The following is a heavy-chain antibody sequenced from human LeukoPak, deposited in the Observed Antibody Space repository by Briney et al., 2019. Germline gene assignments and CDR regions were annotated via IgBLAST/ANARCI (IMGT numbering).Heavy chain of an antibody. V-gene: IGHV3-23*01. Sequence: GGSLRLSCAASGFTFSSYAMSWVRQAPGKGLEWVSAISGNGGSTYYADSVKGRFTISRDNAKNSLYLQMNSLRAEDTAVYYCARDGAARGYYYYMDVWGKGTTVTVSS. CDR2: ISGNGGST. J-gene: IGHJ6*03. D-gene: IGHD6-6*01. CDR1: GFTFSSYA. CDR3: ARDGAARGYYYYMDV.